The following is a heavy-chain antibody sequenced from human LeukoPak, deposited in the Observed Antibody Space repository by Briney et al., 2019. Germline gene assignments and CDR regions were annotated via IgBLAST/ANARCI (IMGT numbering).Heavy chain of an antibody. CDR2: ISSSSSTI. D-gene: IGHD6-13*01. CDR3: ARDPLGQQQRVGGGFDY. Sequence: GGSLRLSCAASGFTFSSYSMNWVRQAPGKGLEWVSYISSSSSTIYYADSVKGRFTISRDNAKNSLYLQMNSLRAEDTALYYCARDPLGQQQRVGGGFDYWGQGTLVTVSS. J-gene: IGHJ4*02. V-gene: IGHV3-48*04. CDR1: GFTFSSYS.